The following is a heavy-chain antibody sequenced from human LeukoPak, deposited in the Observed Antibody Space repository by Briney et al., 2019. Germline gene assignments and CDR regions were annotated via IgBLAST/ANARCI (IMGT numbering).Heavy chain of an antibody. D-gene: IGHD6-19*01. J-gene: IGHJ4*02. CDR1: GGSISSYY. Sequence: SETLSLTCTVSGGSISSYYWSWIRQPAGKGLEWIGYIYYSGSTNYNPSLKSRVTISVDTSKNQFSLILTSVTDADTAVYYCATSSGWYRYDSWGQGTLVTVSS. CDR3: ATSSGWYRYDS. V-gene: IGHV4-59*12. CDR2: IYYSGST.